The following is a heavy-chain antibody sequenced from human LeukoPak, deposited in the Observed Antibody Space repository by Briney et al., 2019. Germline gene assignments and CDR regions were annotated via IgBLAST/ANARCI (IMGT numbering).Heavy chain of an antibody. CDR3: ARYYDFWSGSSRTSWFDP. J-gene: IGHJ5*02. Sequence: GASVKVSCKASGYTFTTYAMNWVRQAPGQGLEWMGWINTNTGNPTYAQGFTGRFVFSLDTSVSTAYLQISSLKAEDTAVYYCARYYDFWSGSSRTSWFDPWGQGTLVTVSS. CDR1: GYTFTTYA. CDR2: INTNTGNP. D-gene: IGHD3-3*01. V-gene: IGHV7-4-1*02.